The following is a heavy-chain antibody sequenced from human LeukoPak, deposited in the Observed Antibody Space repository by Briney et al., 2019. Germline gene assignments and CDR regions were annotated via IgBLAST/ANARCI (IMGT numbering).Heavy chain of an antibody. CDR1: GFTFSSYA. V-gene: IGHV3-23*01. CDR2: ISGSGGST. Sequence: GGSLRLSCAASGFTFSSYAMSWVRQAPGKGLEWVSAISGSGGSTYYADSVKGWFTISRDNSKNTLYLQMNSLRAEDTAVYYCAKRSYGDYVSYFDYWGQGTLVTVSS. D-gene: IGHD4-17*01. J-gene: IGHJ4*02. CDR3: AKRSYGDYVSYFDY.